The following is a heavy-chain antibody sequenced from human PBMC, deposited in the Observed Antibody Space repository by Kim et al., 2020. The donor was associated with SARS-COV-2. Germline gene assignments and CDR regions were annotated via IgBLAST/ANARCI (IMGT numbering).Heavy chain of an antibody. CDR3: AKPHSGSYFEPFYY. V-gene: IGHV3-30*18. J-gene: IGHJ4*02. CDR2: ISYDGSNK. Sequence: GGSLRLSCAASGFTFSSYGMHWVRQAPGKGLEWVAVISYDGSNKYYADSVKGRFTISRDNSKNTLYLQMNSLRAEDTAVYYCAKPHSGSYFEPFYYWGQG. CDR1: GFTFSSYG. D-gene: IGHD1-26*01.